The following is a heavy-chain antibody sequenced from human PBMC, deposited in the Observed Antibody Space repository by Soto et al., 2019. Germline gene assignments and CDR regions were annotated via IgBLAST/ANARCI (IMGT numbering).Heavy chain of an antibody. CDR2: IYSDGITT. CDR1: GFTFNTHW. J-gene: IGHJ4*02. CDR3: ARGGAMGVDY. D-gene: IGHD1-26*01. V-gene: IGHV3-74*01. Sequence: GGSLRLSCTASGFTFNTHWMHWVRQAPGKGLVWVSRIYSDGITTNYADSVKGRLTVSRDNAKNTVYLHVNTLRDEDTAVYYCARGGAMGVDYWGQGTLVTVSS.